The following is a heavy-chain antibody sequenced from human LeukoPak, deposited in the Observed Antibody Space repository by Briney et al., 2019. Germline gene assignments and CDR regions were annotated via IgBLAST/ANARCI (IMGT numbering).Heavy chain of an antibody. J-gene: IGHJ4*02. Sequence: GGSLRLSCAASGFTFSSYGMHWVRQAPGKGLEWVSYITYNSGTIFYADSVKGRFTISRDNAKDSLYLQMSSLRDEDTAVYYCARDSGYSYADDYWGQGTLVTVSS. CDR2: ITYNSGTI. CDR1: GFTFSSYG. V-gene: IGHV3-48*02. CDR3: ARDSGYSYADDY. D-gene: IGHD5-18*01.